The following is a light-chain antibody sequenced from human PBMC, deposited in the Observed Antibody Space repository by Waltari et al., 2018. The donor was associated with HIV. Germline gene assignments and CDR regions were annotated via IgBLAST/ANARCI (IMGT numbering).Light chain of an antibody. CDR3: NSYAGSPYV. J-gene: IGLJ1*01. Sequence: QSALTQPRSVSGSPGQSVTIPCTGTSSDVGAYDYVSWYQQHPGKAPKLIIYDVNKRPSGVPDRFSGSKSGTTASLTISGLQPEDEAGYYCNSYAGSPYVFGSGTEVTVL. V-gene: IGLV2-11*01. CDR2: DVN. CDR1: SSDVGAYDY.